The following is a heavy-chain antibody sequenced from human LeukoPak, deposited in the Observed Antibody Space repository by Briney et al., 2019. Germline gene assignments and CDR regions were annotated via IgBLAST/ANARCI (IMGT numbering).Heavy chain of an antibody. V-gene: IGHV3-23*01. CDR2: ISGSGDTT. CDR1: GFTFTTYA. J-gene: IGHJ6*02. Sequence: PGGSLRLSCAASGFTFTTYAMTWVRQAPGKGLEWVSTISGSGDTTYYADSMKGRFANSRDNSRNTLFLQMNSLRAEDTALYYCASLYCSSTSCCADVWGQGTTVTVSS. CDR3: ASLYCSSTSCCADV. D-gene: IGHD2-2*01.